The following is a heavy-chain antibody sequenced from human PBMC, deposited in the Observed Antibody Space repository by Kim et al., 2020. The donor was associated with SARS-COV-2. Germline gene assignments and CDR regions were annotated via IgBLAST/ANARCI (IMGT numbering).Heavy chain of an antibody. Sequence: TLSLTCAVFGGSFSGFHWTWIRQPPGRGLEWIGEINHNGGTKYNPSLKSRLTISLDTSKNQFSLKLRSVTAADTAVYYCARGRAGVVPSPILGLGPWYDYYALDVWGQGSTVTVSS. D-gene: IGHD3-3*01. CDR2: INHNGGT. CDR3: ARGRAGVVPSPILGLGPWYDYYALDV. CDR1: GGSFSGFH. J-gene: IGHJ6*02. V-gene: IGHV4-34*01.